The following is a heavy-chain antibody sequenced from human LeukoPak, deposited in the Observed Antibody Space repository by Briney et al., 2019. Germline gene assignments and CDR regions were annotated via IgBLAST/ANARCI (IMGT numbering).Heavy chain of an antibody. D-gene: IGHD3-22*01. CDR2: VKQDGSEQ. CDR3: ARDRGRYYDSRGFYWGYYFDS. V-gene: IGHV3-7*03. Sequence: GGSLRLSCVGSGFSFSNYWMSWVRQAPGKGLEWVANVKQDGSEQYYVDSVKGRFTISRDNSKDTLYLQMSSVRVDDTAVYYCARDRGRYYDSRGFYWGYYFDSWGQGILVTVST. J-gene: IGHJ4*02. CDR1: GFSFSNYW.